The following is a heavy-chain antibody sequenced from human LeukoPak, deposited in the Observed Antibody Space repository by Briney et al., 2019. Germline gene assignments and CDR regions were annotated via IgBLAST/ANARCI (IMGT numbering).Heavy chain of an antibody. CDR3: TPAWDIVGATTPVGY. CDR1: GFTVSSNY. D-gene: IGHD1-26*01. Sequence: PGGSLRLSCAASGFTVSSNYMSWVRQAPGKGLEWVGFIRSKTYGGTTEYAASVQVRFTISRDDSKSIAYLQMNSLKTEDTAVYYCTPAWDIVGATTPVGYWGQGTLVTVSS. J-gene: IGHJ4*02. V-gene: IGHV3-49*04. CDR2: IRSKTYGGTT.